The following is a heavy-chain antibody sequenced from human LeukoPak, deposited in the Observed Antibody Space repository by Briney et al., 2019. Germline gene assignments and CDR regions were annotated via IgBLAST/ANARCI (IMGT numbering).Heavy chain of an antibody. J-gene: IGHJ4*02. Sequence: ASVKVSCKASGYTFTSYYMHWVRQAPGQGLEWMGIINPSGGSTGYAQKFQGRVTMTRDTSTSTVYMELSSLRSEDTAVYYCARELAPNVIPAAYFDYWGQGTLVTVSS. CDR3: ARELAPNVIPAAYFDY. V-gene: IGHV1-46*01. CDR2: INPSGGST. D-gene: IGHD2-2*01. CDR1: GYTFTSYY.